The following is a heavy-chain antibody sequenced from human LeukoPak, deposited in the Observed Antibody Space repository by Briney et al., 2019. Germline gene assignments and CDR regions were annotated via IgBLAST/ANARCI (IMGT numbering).Heavy chain of an antibody. D-gene: IGHD3-3*01. V-gene: IGHV1-18*01. J-gene: IGHJ4*02. CDR2: ISAYNGNT. CDR1: GYDFTKYA. CDR3: ASSYDFWSGYYY. Sequence: GASVKVSCKASGYDFTKYAVQWVRQAPGQGLEWMGWISAYNGNTNYAQKLQGRVTMTTDTSTSTAYMELRSLRSDDTAVYYCASSYDFWSGYYYWGQGTLVTVSS.